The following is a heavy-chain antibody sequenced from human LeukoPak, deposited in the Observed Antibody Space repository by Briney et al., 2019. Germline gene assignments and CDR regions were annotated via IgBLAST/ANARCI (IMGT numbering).Heavy chain of an antibody. CDR2: IYSSGST. J-gene: IGHJ4*02. V-gene: IGHV4-59*08. D-gene: IGHD2-15*01. Sequence: SETLSLTCAVSRGSIGSYYWGWVRQPPGRTLEWIAYIYSSGSTNYNPSLKGRVTISLDTSKSQFSLRLSSVTAADTAVYYCARQWGHCSGGTCLFDYWGPGTLVTVSS. CDR3: ARQWGHCSGGTCLFDY. CDR1: RGSIGSYY.